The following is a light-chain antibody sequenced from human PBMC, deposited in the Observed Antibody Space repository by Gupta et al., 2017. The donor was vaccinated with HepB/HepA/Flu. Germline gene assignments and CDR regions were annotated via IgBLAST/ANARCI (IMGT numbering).Light chain of an antibody. CDR3: QQYNNWPYT. CDR1: QSVSSN. CDR2: GAS. J-gene: IGKJ2*01. V-gene: IGKV3-15*01. Sequence: DIVMTLSPATPSVSPGERATLSCRASQSVSSNLAWYQQKPGQAPRLLIYGASTRATGIPARFSGSGSGTEFTLTISSLQSEDFAVYYCQQYNNWPYTFGQGTKLEIK.